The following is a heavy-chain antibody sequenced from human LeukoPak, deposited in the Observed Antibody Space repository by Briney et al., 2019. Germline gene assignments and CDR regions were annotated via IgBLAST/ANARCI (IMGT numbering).Heavy chain of an antibody. J-gene: IGHJ3*02. D-gene: IGHD6-19*01. V-gene: IGHV1-18*04. CDR2: ISTYNANT. CDR3: ARWSYSSDWYCGAFDI. CDR1: GYSFTAFY. Sequence: GASVKVSCKTSGYSFTAFYIHWVRQAPGQGLEWMGWISTYNANTNYAQKLQGRVTMTTDTSTRTAYMELRSLGSDDTALYYCARWSYSSDWYCGAFDIWGQGTMVTVSS.